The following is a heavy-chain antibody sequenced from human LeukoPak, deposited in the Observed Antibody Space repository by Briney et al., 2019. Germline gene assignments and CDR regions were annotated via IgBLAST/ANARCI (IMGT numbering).Heavy chain of an antibody. CDR1: GYTFTGYY. CDR2: INPNSGGT. J-gene: IGHJ5*02. D-gene: IGHD3-3*01. CDR3: ARGSIAGARVVRYWFDP. V-gene: IGHV1-2*04. Sequence: ASVTVSCTASGYTFTGYYMHWVRQAPGQGLEWMGWINPNSGGTNYAQKFQGWVTMTRDTSISTAYMELSRLRSDDTAVYYCARGSIAGARVVRYWFDPWGQGTLVTVSS.